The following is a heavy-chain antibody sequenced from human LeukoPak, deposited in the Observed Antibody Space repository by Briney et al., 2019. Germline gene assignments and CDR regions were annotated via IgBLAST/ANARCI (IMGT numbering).Heavy chain of an antibody. CDR2: INHSGST. D-gene: IGHD6-13*01. CDR3: ARHGGIIAAAGTRAFDI. CDR1: GGSFSGYR. V-gene: IGHV4-34*01. J-gene: IGHJ3*02. Sequence: PLETLSLTCAVYGGSFSGYRWSWVRQPPGKGLEWIGEINHSGSTHYDPSLKSRVTISVDTSKNQFSLKLTSVTAADTAVYHCARHGGIIAAAGTRAFDIWGQGTMVTVSS.